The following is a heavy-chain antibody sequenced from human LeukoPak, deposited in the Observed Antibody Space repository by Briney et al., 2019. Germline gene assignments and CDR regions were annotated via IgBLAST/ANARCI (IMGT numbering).Heavy chain of an antibody. CDR3: ARGWLQPYWYFDL. CDR2: ISPYNGNA. J-gene: IGHJ2*01. V-gene: IGHV1-18*01. CDR1: GYTFTNYG. Sequence: GASVKVSCKASGYTFTNYGISWVRQAPGQGLEWMGWISPYNGNADYTQKLQGRVTMTTDTSTTTAYMELRSLRSDDTAVYYCARGWLQPYWYFDLWGRGTLVTVPS. D-gene: IGHD5-24*01.